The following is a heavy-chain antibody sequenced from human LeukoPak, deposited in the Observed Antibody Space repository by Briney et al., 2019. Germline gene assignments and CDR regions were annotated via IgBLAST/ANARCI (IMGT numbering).Heavy chain of an antibody. J-gene: IGHJ4*02. V-gene: IGHV3-23*01. D-gene: IGHD6-6*01. CDR3: AKALEYSSSSAYFDY. CDR1: GFTFSSYA. CDR2: ISGSGGST. Sequence: TGGPLRLSCAASGFTFSSYAMSWVRQAPGKGLEWVSAISGSGGSTYYADSVKGRFTISRDNSKNTLYLQMNSLRAEDTAVYYCAKALEYSSSSAYFDYWGQGTLVTVSS.